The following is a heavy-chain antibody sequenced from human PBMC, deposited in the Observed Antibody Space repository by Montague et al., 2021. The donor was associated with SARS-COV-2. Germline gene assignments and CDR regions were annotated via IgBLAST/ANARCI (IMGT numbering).Heavy chain of an antibody. J-gene: IGHJ5*02. CDR2: INHSGNT. CDR1: GGSLSGYY. D-gene: IGHD3-3*01. V-gene: IGHV4-34*01. CDR3: ARGADYDFWSGYLRYKWFDP. Sequence: SETLSLTCAVYGGSLSGYYWAWIRQTPGKGLEWTGEINHSGNTNYNPSLKSRLTISVDTSKKQFPLKLSSVTTADTAVYYCARGADYDFWSGYLRYKWFDPWGLGTPVTVSS.